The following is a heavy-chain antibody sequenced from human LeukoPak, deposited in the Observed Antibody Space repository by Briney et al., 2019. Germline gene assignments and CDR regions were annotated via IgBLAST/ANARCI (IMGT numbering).Heavy chain of an antibody. Sequence: GASVKVSCKASGYTFTGYYMHWVRQAPGQGLEWMGWINPNSGGTNYAQKLQGRVTMTRDTSISTAYMELSRLRSDDTAVYYCARDRYYYDRSGYYIFDYWGQGTLVTVSS. J-gene: IGHJ4*02. V-gene: IGHV1-2*02. CDR2: INPNSGGT. D-gene: IGHD3-22*01. CDR3: ARDRYYYDRSGYYIFDY. CDR1: GYTFTGYY.